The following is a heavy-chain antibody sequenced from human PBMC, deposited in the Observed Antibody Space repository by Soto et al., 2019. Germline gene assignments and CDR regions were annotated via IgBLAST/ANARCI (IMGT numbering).Heavy chain of an antibody. J-gene: IGHJ4*02. CDR2: IKEDGSEK. CDR1: GFTCSSYW. V-gene: IGHV3-7*03. Sequence: GGSLRRSCEVSGFTCSSYWMSWVRQAPGKGLGWVANIKEDGSEKYYVDSVKGRFTISRDNAKNSLYLQMNSLRAEDTAVYYCAREGLLFCLDYWGQGTLVTVSS. CDR3: AREGLLFCLDY. D-gene: IGHD2-21*01.